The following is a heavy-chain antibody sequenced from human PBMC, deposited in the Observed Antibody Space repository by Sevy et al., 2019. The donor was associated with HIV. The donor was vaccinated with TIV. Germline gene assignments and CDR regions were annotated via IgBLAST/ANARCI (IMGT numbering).Heavy chain of an antibody. CDR3: AGAPPVRSGDDSLNWFDP. D-gene: IGHD5-12*01. Sequence: SETLSLTCTVSGGSISAYYWSWIRQPPGKPLEYIGYIYYTGSTNYNPSLKSRVTISVGTSKNQFSLKLNSVTSADTAVYFCAGAPPVRSGDDSLNWFDPWGQGTLVTVSS. CDR2: IYYTGST. J-gene: IGHJ5*02. CDR1: GGSISAYY. V-gene: IGHV4-59*01.